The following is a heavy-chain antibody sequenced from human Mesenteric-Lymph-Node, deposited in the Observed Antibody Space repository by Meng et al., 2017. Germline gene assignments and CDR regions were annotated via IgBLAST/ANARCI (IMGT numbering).Heavy chain of an antibody. CDR2: ISSSGSTI. CDR1: GFTFSSYE. Sequence: GESMKISCAASGFTFSSYEMNWVRQAPGKGLEWVSYISSSGSTIYYADSVKGRFTISRDNAKNSLYLQMNSLRAEDTAVYYCASTGTYYYDSSGYSPPNCWGQGTLVTVSS. D-gene: IGHD3-22*01. J-gene: IGHJ4*02. V-gene: IGHV3-48*03. CDR3: ASTGTYYYDSSGYSPPNC.